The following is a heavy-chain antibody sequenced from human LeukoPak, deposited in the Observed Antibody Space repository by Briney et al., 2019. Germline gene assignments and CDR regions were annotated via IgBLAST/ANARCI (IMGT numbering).Heavy chain of an antibody. CDR2: INPNSGDT. Sequence: GASVKVSCKASGYTFTGYYMHWVRQAPGQGLEWMGWINPNSGDTNYAQKFQGRVTMTRYTSIRTAYLELSGLRSDDTAVYYCAKNPYEYYFDYWGQGTLVTVSS. D-gene: IGHD5-12*01. CDR1: GYTFTGYY. V-gene: IGHV1-2*02. CDR3: AKNPYEYYFDY. J-gene: IGHJ4*02.